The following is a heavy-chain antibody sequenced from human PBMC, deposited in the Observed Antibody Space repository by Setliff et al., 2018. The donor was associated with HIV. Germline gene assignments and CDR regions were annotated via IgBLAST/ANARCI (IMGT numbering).Heavy chain of an antibody. J-gene: IGHJ5*02. Sequence: SETLSLTCSVSGDSISSGSYYWSWNRLPAGKVLEWIGQIHTTGSTTYYPSLKSRVTISMDTSKNQFALNLNTVTATDTAVYYCAKRTFGSGRLDPWGQGTLVTVSS. V-gene: IGHV4-61*09. CDR3: AKRTFGSGRLDP. CDR1: GDSISSGSYY. D-gene: IGHD3-16*01. CDR2: IHTTGST.